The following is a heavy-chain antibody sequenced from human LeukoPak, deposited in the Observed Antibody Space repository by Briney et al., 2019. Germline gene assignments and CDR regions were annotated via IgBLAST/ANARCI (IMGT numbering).Heavy chain of an antibody. CDR1: GGTFSSYA. D-gene: IGHD3-22*01. CDR2: IIPILGIA. CDR3: ARAHYYDSSGYPTDP. V-gene: IGHV1-69*10. Sequence: SVKVSCKASGGTFSSYAISWVRQAPGQGLEWMGGIIPILGIANYAQKFQGRVTITADKSTSTAYMELSSLRSEDTAVYYCARAHYYDSSGYPTDPWGQGTLVTVSS. J-gene: IGHJ5*02.